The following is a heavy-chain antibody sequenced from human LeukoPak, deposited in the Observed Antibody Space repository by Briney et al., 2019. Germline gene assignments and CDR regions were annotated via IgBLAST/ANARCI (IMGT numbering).Heavy chain of an antibody. V-gene: IGHV3-33*06. J-gene: IGHJ6*04. CDR1: GFSFSSYG. CDR2: IWPDRGNK. CDR3: AKWGGNCSNGVCYSSSYYLDV. D-gene: IGHD2-8*01. Sequence: GRSLRLSCAASGFSFSSYGMHWVRQAPGKGLEWVAVIWPDRGNKFHLESVQGRFTISRDNSRNTLYLQMNSLRAEDTATYYCAKWGGNCSNGVCYSSSYYLDVWGKGTTVIVSS.